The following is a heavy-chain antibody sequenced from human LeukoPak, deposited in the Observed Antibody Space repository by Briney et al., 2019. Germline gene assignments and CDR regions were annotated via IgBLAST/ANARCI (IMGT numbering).Heavy chain of an antibody. CDR2: ISGSGGST. J-gene: IGHJ1*01. V-gene: IGHV3-23*01. CDR1: GFTFSSYA. Sequence: GGSLRLSCAASGFTFSSYAMSWVRQAPGKGLEWVSAISGSGGSTYYADSVKGRFTISRDNSKNTLYLQMNSLRAEDTAVYYCAKGYPYQRYFDWLISDAEYFQHWGQGTLVTVSS. D-gene: IGHD3-9*01. CDR3: AKGYPYQRYFDWLISDAEYFQH.